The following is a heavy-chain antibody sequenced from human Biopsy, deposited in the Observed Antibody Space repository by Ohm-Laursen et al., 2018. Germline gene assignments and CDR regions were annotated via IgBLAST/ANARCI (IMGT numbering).Heavy chain of an antibody. V-gene: IGHV3-23*01. CDR1: GFSFDNYA. D-gene: IGHD2-2*02. J-gene: IGHJ4*02. CDR2: ISGSGGST. Sequence: SLRLSCAATGFSFDNYAMNWVRQAPGKGLEWVSTISGSGGSTYYADSVKGRFIISRDASKNTLYLLMNSLRAEDTAMYYCAKGGYCTTTSCYMDVDYWGQGTLVTVSS. CDR3: AKGGYCTTTSCYMDVDY.